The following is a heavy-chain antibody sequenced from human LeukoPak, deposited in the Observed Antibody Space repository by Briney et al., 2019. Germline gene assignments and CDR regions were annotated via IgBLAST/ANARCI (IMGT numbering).Heavy chain of an antibody. CDR1: GGTFSSYT. J-gene: IGHJ4*02. V-gene: IGHV1-69*02. CDR3: ARKPSGTTNPPDY. D-gene: IGHD1-7*01. Sequence: SVKVSCKASGGTFSSYTISWVRQAPGQGLEWMGRIIPILGIANYAQKFQGRVTITADKSTITAYMELSSLRSEDTAVDYCARKPSGTTNPPDYWGQGTLVTVSS. CDR2: IIPILGIA.